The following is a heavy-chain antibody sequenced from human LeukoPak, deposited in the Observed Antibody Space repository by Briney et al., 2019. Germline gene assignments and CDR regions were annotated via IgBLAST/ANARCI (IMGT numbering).Heavy chain of an antibody. CDR2: IYNGGAT. V-gene: IGHV3-53*01. Sequence: GGSLRLSCAASGFIVSNYYMNWVRQAPGKGLECVSVIYNGGATYYADSVKGRFTISRDNSKNTLYLQMNSLRAEDTAVYYCAREAYCGGDCYFPPPDYWGQGTLVTVSS. CDR3: AREAYCGGDCYFPPPDY. CDR1: GFIVSNYY. J-gene: IGHJ4*02. D-gene: IGHD2-21*02.